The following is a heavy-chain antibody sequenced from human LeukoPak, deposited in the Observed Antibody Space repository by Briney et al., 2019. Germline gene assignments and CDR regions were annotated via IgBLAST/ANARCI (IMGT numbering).Heavy chain of an antibody. Sequence: PGGSLRLSCAASGFTFSNYAMSWVRQAPGEGLEWVSAITDSGGDTYHADSVKGRFTISRENSRNTLYMQMNSLRAEDTAVYYCVKGSRTSRPYYLDYWGHGTLVTVSS. CDR3: VKGSRTSRPYYLDY. CDR1: GFTFSNYA. D-gene: IGHD2-2*01. J-gene: IGHJ4*01. V-gene: IGHV3-23*01. CDR2: ITDSGGDT.